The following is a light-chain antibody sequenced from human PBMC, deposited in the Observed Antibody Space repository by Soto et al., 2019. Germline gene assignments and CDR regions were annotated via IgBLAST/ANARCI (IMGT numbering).Light chain of an antibody. Sequence: DIQMTQSPSSLSASVGDRVTITCRASRTVYKYLNWYQQKPGKAPKVLIWDASSLQRGVPSRFSGSGSGTEFTLTISSLQPDDFATYYCQQYNAYSTWTFGQGTKVEIK. V-gene: IGKV1-5*01. CDR2: DAS. J-gene: IGKJ1*01. CDR3: QQYNAYSTWT. CDR1: RTVYKY.